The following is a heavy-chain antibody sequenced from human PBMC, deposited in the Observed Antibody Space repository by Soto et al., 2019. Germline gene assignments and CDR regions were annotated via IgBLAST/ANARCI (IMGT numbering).Heavy chain of an antibody. CDR2: ISSSGGTI. CDR1: GFTFSTYS. V-gene: IGHV3-48*01. J-gene: IGHJ6*02. CDR3: ARGTYYYDRSGYSPAPYGMDV. Sequence: GGSLRLSCADSGFTFSTYSMNWVRQAPGKGLEWVSYISSSGGTIYYADSVKGRFTVSRDNAKRSLYLQMNSLRAEDTAVFYCARGTYYYDRSGYSPAPYGMDVWGQGT. D-gene: IGHD3-22*01.